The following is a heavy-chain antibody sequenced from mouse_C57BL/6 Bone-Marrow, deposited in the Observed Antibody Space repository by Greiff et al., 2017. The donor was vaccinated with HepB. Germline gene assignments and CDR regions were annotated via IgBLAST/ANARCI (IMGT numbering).Heavy chain of an antibody. V-gene: IGHV1-59*01. CDR1: GYTFTSYW. CDR2: IDPSDSYT. D-gene: IGHD3-1*01. Sequence: QVQLQQPGAELVRPGTSVKLSCKASGYTFTSYWMHWVKQRPGQGLEWIGVIDPSDSYTNYSQKFKGKATLTVDTSSSTAYMQLSSLTSEDSAVYYCASPGFDAFDYWGQGTTLTVSS. J-gene: IGHJ2*01. CDR3: ASPGFDAFDY.